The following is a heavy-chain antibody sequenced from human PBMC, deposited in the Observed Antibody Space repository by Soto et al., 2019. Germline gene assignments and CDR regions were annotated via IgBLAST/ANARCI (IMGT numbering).Heavy chain of an antibody. CDR2: IIGSGDSA. Sequence: PGGYLRLSCTVSGFTFRSYAMNWVRQAPGGGLEWVSNIIGSGDSASYADSVKGRFTISRDNSQNTLFLQMDSLRVDDTATYHCVKDRAFRTVAGADRWGQGTLVTVSS. CDR3: VKDRAFRTVAGADR. CDR1: GFTFRSYA. V-gene: IGHV3-23*01. J-gene: IGHJ4*01. D-gene: IGHD6-19*01.